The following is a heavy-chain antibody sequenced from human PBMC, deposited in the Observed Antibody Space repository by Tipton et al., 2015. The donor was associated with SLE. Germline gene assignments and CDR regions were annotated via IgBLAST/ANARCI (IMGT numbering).Heavy chain of an antibody. CDR1: SYSISSGYY. J-gene: IGHJ4*02. V-gene: IGHV3-23*01. D-gene: IGHD3-3*01. Sequence: LSLTCTVSSYSISSGYYWGCIRQAPAKGLEWVATISSNGGSTYHADSVKGRFTISRDNSKNTLFLQMNSLRDEDTAVYYCAKDAEEVRFLEWTSYYFDYWVQGTLVTVSS. CDR3: AKDAEEVRFLEWTSYYFDY. CDR2: ISSNGGST.